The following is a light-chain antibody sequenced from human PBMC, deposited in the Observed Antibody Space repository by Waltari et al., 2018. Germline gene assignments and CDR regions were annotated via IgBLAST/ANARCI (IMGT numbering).Light chain of an antibody. V-gene: IGLV2-23*02. Sequence: QSALTQPASVSASPGQSITISCTGSSGDVGTYNLLSWYQHHPGRAPKLIIYEANKRPSGVSDRFSGSKSGNTASLTISGLQAEDEADYYCCVYAGDLTFEYVFGTGTKVTVL. CDR3: CVYAGDLTFEYV. CDR2: EAN. J-gene: IGLJ1*01. CDR1: SGDVGTYNL.